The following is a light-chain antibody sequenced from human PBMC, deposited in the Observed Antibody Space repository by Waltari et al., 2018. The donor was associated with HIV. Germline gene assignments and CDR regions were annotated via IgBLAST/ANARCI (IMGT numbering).Light chain of an antibody. V-gene: IGLV2-23*01. CDR3: SSYTSFSTVL. CDR2: EGN. CDR1: RSDVWTYSL. Sequence: QSALTQPASVSGSPGQSITISCTGTRSDVWTYSLVSWYQHHPGKAPKLMIYEGNKRPSGVSNRFSGSKSGNTASLTISGLQAEDEADYYCSSYTSFSTVLFGGGTKLTVL. J-gene: IGLJ2*01.